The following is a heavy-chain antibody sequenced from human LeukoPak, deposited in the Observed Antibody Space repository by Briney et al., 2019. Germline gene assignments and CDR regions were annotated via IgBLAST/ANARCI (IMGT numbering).Heavy chain of an antibody. Sequence: GGSLRLSCAASGFTFSSYSMNWVRQAPGKGLEGVSSISSSSSYIYYADSVKGRFTISRYNDKNSLYLQMNSMRAEDTAVYYCERDLSWGYNWAFDIWGQGTMVTVSS. CDR2: ISSSSSYI. D-gene: IGHD5-12*01. CDR1: GFTFSSYS. V-gene: IGHV3-21*01. CDR3: ERDLSWGYNWAFDI. J-gene: IGHJ3*02.